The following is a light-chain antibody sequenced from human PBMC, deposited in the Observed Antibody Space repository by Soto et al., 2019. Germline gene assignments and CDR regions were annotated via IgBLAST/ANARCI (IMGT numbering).Light chain of an antibody. CDR3: SSYAGSDNLL. CDR2: EVS. CDR1: SSDVGGYHS. J-gene: IGLJ2*01. Sequence: QSALTQPPSASGSPGQSVTISCTGNSSDVGGYHSDSWDQQHPGKAPKLMIYEVSKRPSGVPDRFSGSKSGNTASLTVSGLQAEDEADYYCSSYAGSDNLLFGGGTKLTVL. V-gene: IGLV2-8*01.